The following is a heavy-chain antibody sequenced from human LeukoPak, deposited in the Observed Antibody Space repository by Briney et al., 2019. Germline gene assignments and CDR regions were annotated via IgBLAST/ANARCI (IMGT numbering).Heavy chain of an antibody. V-gene: IGHV3-7*03. CDR2: INQDGSEK. J-gene: IGHJ4*02. CDR3: ARAGARFHEIAVAALRGPFDY. D-gene: IGHD6-19*01. CDR1: GFTFSSYW. Sequence: GGSLRLSCAASGFTFSSYWMNWVRQAPGKGLEWVANINQDGSEKYYVDSLKGRFTISRDNAKNSLYLQMNSLRAADTAVYYCARAGARFHEIAVAALRGPFDYWGQGTLVTVPS.